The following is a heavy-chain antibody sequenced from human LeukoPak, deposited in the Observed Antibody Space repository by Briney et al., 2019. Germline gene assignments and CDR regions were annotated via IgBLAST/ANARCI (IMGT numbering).Heavy chain of an antibody. CDR1: GFTFSSYG. D-gene: IGHD3-9*01. CDR3: AKFRNMASYYDILTGANWFDP. Sequence: GGTLRLSCAASGFTFSSYGMNWARQAPGKGLEWVSVISGSGGSTYYADSVKGRFTISRDNSKNTLYLQMNSLRAEDTAVYYCAKFRNMASYYDILTGANWFDPWGQGTLVTVSS. V-gene: IGHV3-23*01. J-gene: IGHJ5*02. CDR2: ISGSGGST.